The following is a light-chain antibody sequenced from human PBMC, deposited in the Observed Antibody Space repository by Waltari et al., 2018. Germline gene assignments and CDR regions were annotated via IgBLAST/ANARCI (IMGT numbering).Light chain of an antibody. CDR3: MQGTHWPIT. V-gene: IGKV2-30*01. CDR2: QVS. Sequence: EVVLTQSPLSPHVTLRQPASFSSSSVEGLVYTDGHTYLNWFHQRPGQSPRRLIYQVSKRDSGVPDRFTGYGSGTDFTLRISRVQPEDVGIYFCMQGTHWPITFGQGTRLEIK. CDR1: EGLVYTDGHTY. J-gene: IGKJ5*01.